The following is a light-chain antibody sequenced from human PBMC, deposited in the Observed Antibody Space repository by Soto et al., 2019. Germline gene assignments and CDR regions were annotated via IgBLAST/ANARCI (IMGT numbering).Light chain of an antibody. CDR1: QSVRNW. CDR3: QQYDGYSPQT. Sequence: DIQLTQSPSTLAASAGDRVTITCRASQSVRNWLAWYQQKPGRAPQLLIYDSSTLEPGVPSRFRGSGSGTEFTLTINGLQPDDFATYYCQQYDGYSPQTFGQGTRLEIK. J-gene: IGKJ5*01. V-gene: IGKV1-5*01. CDR2: DSS.